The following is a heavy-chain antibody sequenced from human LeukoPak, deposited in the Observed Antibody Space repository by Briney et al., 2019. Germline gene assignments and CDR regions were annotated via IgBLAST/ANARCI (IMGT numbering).Heavy chain of an antibody. J-gene: IGHJ4*02. D-gene: IGHD3-10*01. CDR3: ARAGSYRFDY. CDR2: INTDGSTI. V-gene: IGHV3-74*01. CDR1: GFTFSSYW. Sequence: GGSLGLSCAASGFTFSSYWMHWVRQAPGKGLMWVSRINTDGSTITYADSVKGRFTISRDNAKNTLYLQMNSLSAEDTAVYYCARAGSYRFDYWGQGTLLTVSS.